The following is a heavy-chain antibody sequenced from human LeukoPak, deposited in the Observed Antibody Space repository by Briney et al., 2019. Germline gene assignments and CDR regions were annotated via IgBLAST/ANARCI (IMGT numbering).Heavy chain of an antibody. J-gene: IGHJ6*03. CDR1: GYTFTSYD. CDR3: ARGPYCSGGSCYPLRYYYYMDV. D-gene: IGHD2-15*01. CDR2: MNPNSGNT. Sequence: ASVKVSCKGSGYTFTSYDINWVRQATGQGLEWMGWMNPNSGNTGYAQKFQGRVTMTRNTSISTAYMELSSLRSEDTAVYYCARGPYCSGGSCYPLRYYYYMDVWGKGTTVTVSS. V-gene: IGHV1-8*01.